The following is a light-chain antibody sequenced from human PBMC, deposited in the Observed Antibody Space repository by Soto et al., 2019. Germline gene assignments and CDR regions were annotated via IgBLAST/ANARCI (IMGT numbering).Light chain of an antibody. Sequence: EFVLTQSPATLSLSPGERATLSCRASQSVSSYLAWYQQKPGQAPRLLIYDFSNRATGIPARFSGSGSGTDFTLTISSLEPEDVAVYYCQQRSNWPLTFGGGTKVDIK. CDR3: QQRSNWPLT. J-gene: IGKJ4*01. CDR1: QSVSSY. V-gene: IGKV3-11*01. CDR2: DFS.